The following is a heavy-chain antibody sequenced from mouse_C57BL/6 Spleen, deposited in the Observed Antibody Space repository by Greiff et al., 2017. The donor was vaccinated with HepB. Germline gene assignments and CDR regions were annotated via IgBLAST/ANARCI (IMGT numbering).Heavy chain of an antibody. CDR2: INPGSGGT. CDR1: GYAFTNYL. CDR3: ARWRTDYFDY. J-gene: IGHJ2*01. Sequence: VQLKESGAELVRPGTSVKVSCKASGYAFTNYLIEWVKQRPGQGLEWIGVINPGSGGTNYNEKFKGKATLTADKSSSTAYMQLSSLTSEDSAVYFCARWRTDYFDYWGQGTTLTVSS. V-gene: IGHV1-54*01.